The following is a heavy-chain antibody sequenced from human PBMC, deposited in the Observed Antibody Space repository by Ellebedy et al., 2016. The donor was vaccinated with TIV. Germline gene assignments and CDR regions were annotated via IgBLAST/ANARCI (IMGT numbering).Heavy chain of an antibody. V-gene: IGHV3-21*06. D-gene: IGHD2-8*01. CDR3: TRDGSEWSMDY. J-gene: IGHJ4*02. Sequence: GESLKISXAASGFTFSIAGMTWVRQAPGKGLEWVAAIVNSGRETYYADPLKGRFTISRDNAMNSLYLQMDSLTVEDTAVYYCTRDGSEWSMDYWGQGTLVTVSS. CDR1: GFTFSIAG. CDR2: IVNSGRET.